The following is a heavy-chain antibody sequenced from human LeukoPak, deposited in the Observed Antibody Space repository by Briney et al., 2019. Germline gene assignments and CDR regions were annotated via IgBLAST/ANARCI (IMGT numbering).Heavy chain of an antibody. Sequence: AASVKVSCKASGGTFSSYAISWVRQAPGQGLEWMGRIIPILGIANYAQKFQGRVTITADKSTSTAYMELSSLRSEDTAVYYCARDLKRDGYNGDYWGQGTLVTVSS. CDR2: IIPILGIA. J-gene: IGHJ4*02. CDR1: GGTFSSYA. D-gene: IGHD5-24*01. V-gene: IGHV1-69*04. CDR3: ARDLKRDGYNGDY.